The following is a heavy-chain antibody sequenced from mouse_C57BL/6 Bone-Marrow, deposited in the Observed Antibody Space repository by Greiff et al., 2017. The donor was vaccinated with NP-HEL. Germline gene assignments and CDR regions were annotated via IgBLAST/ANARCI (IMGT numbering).Heavy chain of an antibody. Sequence: EVQLVESEGGLVQPGSSMKLSCTASGFTFSDYYMAWVRQVPEKGLEWVANINYDGSSTYYLDSLKSRFIFSRDNAKNMLYLRMSSLKSEDTATYYCARDAHYYGSPHYYAMDYWGQGTSVTVSS. J-gene: IGHJ4*01. D-gene: IGHD1-1*01. V-gene: IGHV5-16*01. CDR2: INYDGSST. CDR3: ARDAHYYGSPHYYAMDY. CDR1: GFTFSDYY.